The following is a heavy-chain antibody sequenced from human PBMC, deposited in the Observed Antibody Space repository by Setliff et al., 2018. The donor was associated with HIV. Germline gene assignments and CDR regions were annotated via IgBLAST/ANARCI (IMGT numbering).Heavy chain of an antibody. J-gene: IGHJ4*02. D-gene: IGHD3-10*01. CDR3: ARVGRGSFHY. Sequence: PSETLSLTCTVSGGSITSHYWGWIRQPPGKGLEWIGSIYDSASTNYNPSLKSRVTISVDTSKNQFSLKLSSVTAADTAVYYCARVGRGSFHYWGQGTLVTVSS. CDR2: IYDSAST. V-gene: IGHV4-59*08. CDR1: GGSITSHY.